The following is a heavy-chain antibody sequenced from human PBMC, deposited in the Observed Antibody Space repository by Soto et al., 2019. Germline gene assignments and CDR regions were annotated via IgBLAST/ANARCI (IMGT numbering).Heavy chain of an antibody. V-gene: IGHV3-11*01. CDR1: EFTFSDYY. Sequence: GGSLRLSCLASEFTFSDYYMSWIRQAPGKGVEWVSYISDSGSTIYYADSVRGRFTNSRDNAKKSLHLQMNSLGAEDTAVYYCARVNGWFDPWGQGTLVTVSS. CDR2: ISDSGSTI. CDR3: ARVNGWFDP. J-gene: IGHJ5*02.